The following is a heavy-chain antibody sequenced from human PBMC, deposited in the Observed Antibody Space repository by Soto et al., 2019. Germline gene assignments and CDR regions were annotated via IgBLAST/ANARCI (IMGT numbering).Heavy chain of an antibody. J-gene: IGHJ5*02. D-gene: IGHD6-19*01. CDR2: IYYSGST. Sequence: KPSETLSLTCTVSGGSISSSSYYWGWIRQPPGKGLEWIGSIYYSGSTYYNPSLKSRVTISVDTSKNQFSLKLSSVTAADTAVYYCARHSGIAVASGTFDPCGQATLVTVSS. CDR3: ARHSGIAVASGTFDP. CDR1: GGSISSSSYY. V-gene: IGHV4-39*01.